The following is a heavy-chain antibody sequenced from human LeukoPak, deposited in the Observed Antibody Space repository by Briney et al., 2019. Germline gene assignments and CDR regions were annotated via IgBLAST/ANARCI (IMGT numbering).Heavy chain of an antibody. CDR3: ARDFSSSSAVYYYYYMDV. J-gene: IGHJ6*03. CDR1: GYSISNGYY. CDR2: IYYSGST. V-gene: IGHV4-38-2*02. D-gene: IGHD6-6*01. Sequence: SETLSLTCTVSGYSISNGYYWGWIRQPPGKGLEWIGTIYYSGSTYYNPSLKSRVTISVDTSKNQFSLKLSSVTAADTAVYYCARDFSSSSAVYYYYYMDVWGKGTTVTVSS.